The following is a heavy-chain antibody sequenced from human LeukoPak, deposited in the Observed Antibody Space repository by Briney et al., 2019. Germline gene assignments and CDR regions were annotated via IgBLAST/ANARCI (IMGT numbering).Heavy chain of an antibody. V-gene: IGHV3-21*04. J-gene: IGHJ4*02. CDR3: GKFEAVGGWFGAPPRF. D-gene: IGHD3-10*01. CDR1: GFTFSSYS. Sequence: PGGSLRLSCAASGFTFSSYSMNWVRQAPGKGLEWVSSISSSSSYIYYADSVKGRFTISRDNSNNRLYLQMNSLRVEDTALYHCGKFEAVGGWFGAPPRFWGQGTLVAVSS. CDR2: ISSSSSYI.